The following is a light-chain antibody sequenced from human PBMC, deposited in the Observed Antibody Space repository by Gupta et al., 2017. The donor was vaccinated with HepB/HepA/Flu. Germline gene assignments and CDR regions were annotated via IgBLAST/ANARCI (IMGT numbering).Light chain of an antibody. J-gene: IGKJ1*01. CDR1: QSVLYSSNNKNY. Sequence: DIVMTQSPDSLAVSLGERATINCKSSQSVLYSSNNKNYLAWYHQKPGQPPKLLIYWASTRESGVPDRFSGSGSGTDFTLTISSLQAEDVAVYYCQQDDDTPLMFGQGTKVEIK. CDR2: WAS. CDR3: QQDDDTPLM. V-gene: IGKV4-1*01.